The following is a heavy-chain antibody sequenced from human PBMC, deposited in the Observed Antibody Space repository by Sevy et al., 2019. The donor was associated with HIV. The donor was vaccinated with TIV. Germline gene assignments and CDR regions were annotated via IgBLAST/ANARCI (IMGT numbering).Heavy chain of an antibody. CDR3: ATHAGIAAAGRVFDY. J-gene: IGHJ4*02. D-gene: IGHD6-13*01. CDR2: IRNKADSYTT. CDR1: GFTFSDHY. V-gene: IGHV3-72*01. Sequence: GGSLRLSCAASGFTFSDHYMEWVRQAPGKGLEWVGRIRNKADSYTTEYAESVKGRFTTSRDDSKNSLYLLMNSLTTEDTAVYYCATHAGIAAAGRVFDYWGQGTLVTVSS.